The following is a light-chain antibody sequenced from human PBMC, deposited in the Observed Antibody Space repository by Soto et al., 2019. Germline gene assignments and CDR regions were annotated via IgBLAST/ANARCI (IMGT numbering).Light chain of an antibody. CDR2: DVS. CDR1: SSDVGGYNY. V-gene: IGLV2-14*03. CDR3: SSYATSTTVL. Sequence: QSVLTQPASVSGSPGQSITISCTGTSSDVGGYNYVSWYQQHPGRAPQLMIYDVSHWPSGVSNRFSGSRSGNTASLTISGLQAEDEADYYCSSYATSTTVLFGGGTKLTVL. J-gene: IGLJ2*01.